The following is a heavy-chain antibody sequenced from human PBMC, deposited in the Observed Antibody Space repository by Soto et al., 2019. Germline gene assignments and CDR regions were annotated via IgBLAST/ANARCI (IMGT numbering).Heavy chain of an antibody. CDR3: ARHRGYYDILTGYYTELNFDY. D-gene: IGHD3-9*01. J-gene: IGHJ4*02. Sequence: PSETLSLTCTVSVGSISSSSYYWGWIRQPPGKGLEWIGSIYYSGTTYYNPSLKSRVTISVDTSKNQFSLKLSSVTAADTAVYYCARHRGYYDILTGYYTELNFDYWGQGTLVTVSS. CDR2: IYYSGTT. CDR1: VGSISSSSYY. V-gene: IGHV4-39*01.